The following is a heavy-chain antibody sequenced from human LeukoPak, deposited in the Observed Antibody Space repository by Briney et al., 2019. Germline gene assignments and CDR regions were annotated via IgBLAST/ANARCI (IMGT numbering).Heavy chain of an antibody. Sequence: GGSLRLSCAASGFTFSSYAMHWLRQAPGKGLEWVAVISYDGSNKYYADSVKGRFTISRNNSKNTLYLQMNSLRAEDTAGYYCARELGDPTVTTSFTDYWGQGTLVTVSS. D-gene: IGHD4-11*01. CDR3: ARELGDPTVTTSFTDY. CDR2: ISYDGSNK. V-gene: IGHV3-30*04. J-gene: IGHJ4*02. CDR1: GFTFSSYA.